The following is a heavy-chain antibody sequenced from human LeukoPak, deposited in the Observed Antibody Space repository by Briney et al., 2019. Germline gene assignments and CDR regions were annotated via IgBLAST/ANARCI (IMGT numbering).Heavy chain of an antibody. D-gene: IGHD3-3*01. CDR1: GFTFSSYW. CDR3: AGDQRFLEWNWFDP. Sequence: GGSLRLSCVASGFTFSSYWMNWVRQAPGKGLEWVANIKQDGSEKYYVDSVKGRFTISRDNAKNSLYLQMNSLRAEDTAVYYCAGDQRFLEWNWFDPWGQGTLVTVSS. V-gene: IGHV3-7*01. CDR2: IKQDGSEK. J-gene: IGHJ5*02.